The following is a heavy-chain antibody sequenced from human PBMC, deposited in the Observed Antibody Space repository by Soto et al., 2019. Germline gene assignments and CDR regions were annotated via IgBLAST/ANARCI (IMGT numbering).Heavy chain of an antibody. D-gene: IGHD3-10*01. CDR2: ISAYNGNT. CDR3: AKGPPSYYYGSGEDHYFDY. J-gene: IGHJ4*02. Sequence: GASVKVSCKASGYTFTSYGISCVRQAPGQGLEWMGWISAYNGNTNYAQKLQGRVTMTTDTSTSTAYMELRSLRSDDTAVYYCAKGPPSYYYGSGEDHYFDYWGQGTLVTVSS. V-gene: IGHV1-18*01. CDR1: GYTFTSYG.